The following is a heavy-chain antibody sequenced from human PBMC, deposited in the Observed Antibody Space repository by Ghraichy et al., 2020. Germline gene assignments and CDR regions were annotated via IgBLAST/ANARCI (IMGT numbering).Heavy chain of an antibody. V-gene: IGHV4-34*01. Sequence: ETLSLTCAVYGGSFRGYSWTWIRQPPGKGLECIGEMNHSGSTNYNPSLKSRVTISIDTSKNQFSLKLRSVTAADTAVYYCARATIRNGMDVWGQGTTVTVSS. CDR3: ARATIRNGMDV. CDR1: GGSFRGYS. D-gene: IGHD5-12*01. J-gene: IGHJ6*02. CDR2: MNHSGST.